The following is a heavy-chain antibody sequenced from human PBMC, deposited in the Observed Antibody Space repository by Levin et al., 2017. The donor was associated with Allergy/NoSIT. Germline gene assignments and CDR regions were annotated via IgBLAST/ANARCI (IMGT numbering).Heavy chain of an antibody. CDR3: ARHYYGSGSYQDYFDY. Sequence: PSQTLSLTCTVSGGSISSSSYYWGWIRQPPGKGLEWIGSIYYSGSTYYNPSLKSRVTISVDTSKNQFSLKLSSVTAADTAVYYCARHYYGSGSYQDYFDYWGQGTLVTVSS. D-gene: IGHD3-10*01. CDR1: GGSISSSSYY. V-gene: IGHV4-39*01. CDR2: IYYSGST. J-gene: IGHJ4*02.